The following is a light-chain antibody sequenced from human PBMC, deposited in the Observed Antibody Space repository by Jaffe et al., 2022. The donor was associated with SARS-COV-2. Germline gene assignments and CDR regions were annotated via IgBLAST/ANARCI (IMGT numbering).Light chain of an antibody. J-gene: IGKJ1*01. V-gene: IGKV1-27*01. CDR1: QAISNS. Sequence: DIQMTQSPSSLSASVGDRVTITCRASQAISNSLAWYQQKPGKVPKLLIYAASTLQSGVPSRFSGSGSGTDFTLTISSLQPEDVATYYCQNYNSAPRTFGQGTKVEIK. CDR3: QNYNSAPRT. CDR2: AAS.